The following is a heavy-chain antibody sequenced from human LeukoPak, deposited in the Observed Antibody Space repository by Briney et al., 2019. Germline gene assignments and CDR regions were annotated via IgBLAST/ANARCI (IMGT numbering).Heavy chain of an antibody. CDR2: IWAAGNDD. D-gene: IGHD5-24*01. CDR3: TRVGYIDEGIDY. V-gene: IGHV3-33*03. Sequence: PGGSLRLSCGASGFSFSLYGMHWVRQAPGKGLEWVAFIWAAGNDDFYADSVKGRFTISRDNAKNSLYLQMNSLRAEDTAIYYCTRVGYIDEGIDYWGQGTLVTVSS. CDR1: GFSFSLYG. J-gene: IGHJ4*02.